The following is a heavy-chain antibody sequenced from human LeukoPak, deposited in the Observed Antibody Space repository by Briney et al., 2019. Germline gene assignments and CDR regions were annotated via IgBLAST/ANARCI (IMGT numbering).Heavy chain of an antibody. V-gene: IGHV1-46*01. CDR1: GYTFTSYY. CDR3: ARDLGGYDSAGFDY. D-gene: IGHD5-12*01. Sequence: ASVKVSCKASGYTFTSYYMRWVRQAPGQGLEWMGIIRPSGGSTSYAQKFRGRVTMTRDTSTSTVYMELSSLRSEDTAVYYCARDLGGYDSAGFDYWGQGTLVTVSS. CDR2: IRPSGGST. J-gene: IGHJ4*02.